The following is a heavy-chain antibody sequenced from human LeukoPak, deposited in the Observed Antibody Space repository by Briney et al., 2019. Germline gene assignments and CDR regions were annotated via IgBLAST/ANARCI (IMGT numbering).Heavy chain of an antibody. D-gene: IGHD3-22*01. CDR1: GYTFTSYG. V-gene: IGHV1-18*01. CDR2: ISAYNGNT. J-gene: IGHJ4*02. Sequence: ASVKVSCKASGYTFTSYGISWVRQAPGQGLEWMGWISAYNGNTNYAQKLQGRVTMTTDTSTSTAYMELRSLRSDDTAVYYCARLNYYDSSGYYHSDYFDYWGQGTLVTVSS. CDR3: ARLNYYDSSGYYHSDYFDY.